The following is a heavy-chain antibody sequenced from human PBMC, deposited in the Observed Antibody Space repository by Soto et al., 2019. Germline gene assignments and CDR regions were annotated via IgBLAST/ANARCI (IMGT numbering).Heavy chain of an antibody. D-gene: IGHD2-2*01. V-gene: IGHV3-33*01. CDR3: ARDSPMSGRYCSSTSCYSEPPYMDV. CDR2: IWYDGSNK. CDR1: GFTFSSYG. J-gene: IGHJ6*03. Sequence: GGSLRLSCAASGFTFSSYGMHWVRQAPGTGLEWVAVIWYDGSNKYYADSVKGRFTISRDNSKNTLYLQMNSLRAEDTAVYYCARDSPMSGRYCSSTSCYSEPPYMDVWGKGTTVTVSS.